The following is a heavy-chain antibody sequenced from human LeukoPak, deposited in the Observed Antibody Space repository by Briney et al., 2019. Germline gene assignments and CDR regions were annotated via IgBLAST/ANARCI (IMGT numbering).Heavy chain of an antibody. J-gene: IGHJ4*02. D-gene: IGHD6-19*01. CDR3: AREIAVAGTGFDY. Sequence: SETLSLTCTVSGGSISSSSYYWGWIRQPPGKGLEWIGSIYYSGSTYYNPSLKSRVTISVDTSKNQFSLKLSSVTAADTAVYYCAREIAVAGTGFDYWGQGTLVTVSS. CDR2: IYYSGST. V-gene: IGHV4-39*07. CDR1: GGSISSSSYY.